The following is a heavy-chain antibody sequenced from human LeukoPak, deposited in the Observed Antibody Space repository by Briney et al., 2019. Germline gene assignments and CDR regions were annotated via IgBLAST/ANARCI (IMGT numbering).Heavy chain of an antibody. CDR2: IYSGGAT. Sequence: GGSLRLSCAASGFTVSSNYMTWVRQAPGKGLEWLSVIYSGGATYYADSVKGRFTISRDNSKNTLYLQVNSLRPEDTAVYYCASGYSGSPGAFDIWGQGTMVTVSS. J-gene: IGHJ3*02. D-gene: IGHD1-26*01. CDR1: GFTVSSNY. CDR3: ASGYSGSPGAFDI. V-gene: IGHV3-53*01.